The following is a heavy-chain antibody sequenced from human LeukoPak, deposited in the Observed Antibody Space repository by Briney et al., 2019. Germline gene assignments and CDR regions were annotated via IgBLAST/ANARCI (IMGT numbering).Heavy chain of an antibody. CDR2: INPDSGGS. J-gene: IGHJ4*02. CDR3: ARDSGYGDFGSDY. D-gene: IGHD4-17*01. Sequence: ASVTVSCKASGYTFTGYSVHWVRQAPGQGLEWMGWINPDSGGSNFAQNFQGRVTITRDTAISTAYMELSRLRSDDTAVYYCARDSGYGDFGSDYWGQGTLVTVSS. CDR1: GYTFTGYS. V-gene: IGHV1-2*02.